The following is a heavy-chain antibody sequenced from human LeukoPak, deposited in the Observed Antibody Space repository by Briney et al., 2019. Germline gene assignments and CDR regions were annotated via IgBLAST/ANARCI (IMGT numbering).Heavy chain of an antibody. J-gene: IGHJ4*02. CDR1: GFTFSSYG. V-gene: IGHV3-30*02. CDR3: AKAAHMGRRFDY. Sequence: GSLRLSCAASGFTFSSYGMHWVRQAPGKGLEWVAFIRYDGSNKYHADSVKGRFTISRDNSKSTLYLQMNNLRGEDTAVYYCAKAAHMGRRFDYWGLGTLVTVSS. D-gene: IGHD1-1*01. CDR2: IRYDGSNK.